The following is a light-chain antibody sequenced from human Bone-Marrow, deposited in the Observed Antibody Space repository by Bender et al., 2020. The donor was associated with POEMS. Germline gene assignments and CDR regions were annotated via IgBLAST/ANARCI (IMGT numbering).Light chain of an antibody. CDR3: QSYDSSLSGSV. Sequence: SYALTQPPSVSVSPGQTATLTCSGDNLGDKYACWYQQKPGQAPVLLIYQDTKRPSGVPDRFSGSKSGTSASLAITGLQAEDEADYYCQSYDSSLSGSVFGGGTKLTVL. J-gene: IGLJ2*01. V-gene: IGLV3-1*01. CDR1: NLGDKY. CDR2: QDT.